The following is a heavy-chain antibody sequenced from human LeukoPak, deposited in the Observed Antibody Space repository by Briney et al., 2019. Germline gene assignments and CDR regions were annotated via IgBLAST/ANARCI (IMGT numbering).Heavy chain of an antibody. V-gene: IGHV4-4*07. CDR1: GSSISSYY. D-gene: IGHD3-22*01. Sequence: PSETLSLTCTVSGSSISSYYWSWIRQPAGKGLEWIGRIYTSGSTNYNPSLKSRVTMSVDTSKNQFSLKLSSVNAADTAVYYCARAVLNYYDSSGYHWFDPWGQGTLVTVSS. J-gene: IGHJ5*02. CDR2: IYTSGST. CDR3: ARAVLNYYDSSGYHWFDP.